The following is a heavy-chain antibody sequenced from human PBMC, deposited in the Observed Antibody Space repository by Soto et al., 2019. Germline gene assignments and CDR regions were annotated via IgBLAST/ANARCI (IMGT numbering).Heavy chain of an antibody. CDR2: IIPIFGTA. D-gene: IGHD3-22*01. CDR3: ARYDANLYYYDRSGPHAFDI. J-gene: IGHJ3*02. V-gene: IGHV1-69*13. Sequence: GASVKVSCKASGGTFSSYAISWVRQASGQGLEWMGGIIPIFGTANYAQKFQGRVTITADESTSTAYMELSSLRSEDTAVYYCARYDANLYYYDRSGPHAFDIWGQGTMVTVSS. CDR1: GGTFSSYA.